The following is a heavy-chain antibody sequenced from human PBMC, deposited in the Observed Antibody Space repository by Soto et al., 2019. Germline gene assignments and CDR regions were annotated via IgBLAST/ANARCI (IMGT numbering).Heavy chain of an antibody. J-gene: IGHJ5*02. D-gene: IGHD3-3*01. CDR2: LTGDAKTT. CDR3: ARITRS. V-gene: IGHV3-23*01. Sequence: EAQLLESGGGSVRPGGSLRLSCAASGITLSDSAMTWVRQAPGKGLEWISSLTGDAKTTYYADSVKGRFTVSRDISKNTFYLQMDSLRAEDTAMYFCARITRSWGQGTLVTVSS. CDR1: GITLSDSA.